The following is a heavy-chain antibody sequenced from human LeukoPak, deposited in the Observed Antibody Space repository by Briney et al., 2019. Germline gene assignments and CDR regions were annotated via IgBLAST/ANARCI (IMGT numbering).Heavy chain of an antibody. J-gene: IGHJ6*03. D-gene: IGHD6-13*01. CDR2: IYPGDSDT. V-gene: IGHV5-51*01. CDR1: GYSFTSYW. CDR3: ARRSGSSWYRGYGYYYYMDV. Sequence: GESLKISCKGSGYSFTSYWIGWVRQMPGKGLEWMGIIYPGDSDTRYSPSFQGQVTISADKSISTAYLQWSSLKASDTAMYYCARRSGSSWYRGYGYYYYMDVWGKGTTVTVSS.